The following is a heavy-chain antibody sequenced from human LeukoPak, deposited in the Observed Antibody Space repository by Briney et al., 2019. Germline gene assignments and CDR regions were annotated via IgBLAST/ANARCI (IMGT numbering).Heavy chain of an antibody. CDR3: ARDKAAGKNWFDP. V-gene: IGHV1-18*01. D-gene: IGHD6-13*01. J-gene: IGHJ5*02. Sequence: ASVKVSCKASGYTFTSYGISWVRQAPGQGLEWMGWISTYNGNTNYAQKLQGRVTMTTDTSTSTAYMELRSLRSDATAVYYCARDKAAGKNWFDPWGQGTLVTVSS. CDR2: ISTYNGNT. CDR1: GYTFTSYG.